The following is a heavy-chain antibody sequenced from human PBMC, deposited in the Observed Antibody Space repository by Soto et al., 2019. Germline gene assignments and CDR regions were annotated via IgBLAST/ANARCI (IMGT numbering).Heavy chain of an antibody. D-gene: IGHD5-12*01. Sequence: GSLRLSGVASGFSFGSDPVNWVRQAPGKGLEWVSYINSGSSTIYYADSVKGRFTISRDNVKNSLYLQMNSLRAEDTAVYYCAREDSGYDYWGQRTLVTVSS. CDR1: GFSFGSDP. V-gene: IGHV3-48*01. CDR2: INSGSSTI. J-gene: IGHJ4*02. CDR3: AREDSGYDY.